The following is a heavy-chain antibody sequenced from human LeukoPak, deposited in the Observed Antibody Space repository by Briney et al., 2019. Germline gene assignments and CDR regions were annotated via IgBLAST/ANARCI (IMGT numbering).Heavy chain of an antibody. V-gene: IGHV4-59*01. D-gene: IGHD3-3*01. CDR1: GGSISSYY. J-gene: IGHJ6*03. CDR2: IYYSGST. CDR3: AREGSEYYDFWSGYYTGGYYYYYMDV. Sequence: PSETLSLTCTVSGGSISSYYWSWIRQPPGKGLEWIGYIYYSGSTNYNPSLKSRVTISVDTSKNQFSLKLSSVTAADTAVYYCAREGSEYYDFWSGYYTGGYYYYYMDVWGKGTTVTVSS.